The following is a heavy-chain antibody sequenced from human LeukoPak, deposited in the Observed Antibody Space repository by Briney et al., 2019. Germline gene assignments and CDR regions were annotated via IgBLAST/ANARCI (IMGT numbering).Heavy chain of an antibody. CDR2: IYYSGST. D-gene: IGHD6-13*01. J-gene: IGHJ4*02. V-gene: IGHV4-39*01. CDR3: ARHPGYSSNLDY. CDR1: GGSISRGGYY. Sequence: SQTLSLTCDVSGGSISRGGYYWGWIRQPPGKGLEWIGSIYYSGSTYYNPSLKSRVTISVDTSKNQFSLKLSSVTAADTAVYYCARHPGYSSNLDYWGQGTLVTVSS.